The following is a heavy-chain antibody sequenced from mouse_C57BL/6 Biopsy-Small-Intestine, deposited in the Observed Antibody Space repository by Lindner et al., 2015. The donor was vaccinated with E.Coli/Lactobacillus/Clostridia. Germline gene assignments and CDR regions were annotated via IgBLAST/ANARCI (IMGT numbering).Heavy chain of an antibody. CDR1: GDSFTSYN. CDR2: IIPILDMT. D-gene: IGHD3-3*01. J-gene: IGHJ2*01. V-gene: IGHV1-74*01. Sequence: SVKVSCKASGDSFTSYNINWVRQAPGQGLEWMGRIIPILDMTNYAQKFQGRVTITADKSTSTAYMELSSLRSDDTAFYYCARGHVGKLEYYFDYWGQGTLVTVSS. CDR3: ARGHVGKLEYYFDY.